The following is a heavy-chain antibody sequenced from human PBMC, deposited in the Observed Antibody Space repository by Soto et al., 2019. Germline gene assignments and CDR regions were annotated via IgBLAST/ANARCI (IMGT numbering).Heavy chain of an antibody. V-gene: IGHV4-61*01. Sequence: PXETRPLSLSDSGGSVRSVRYDWTWIRQPPGKGLEWSGYSYQSGTTNYNASLKSRVTISIDTYKNQFFLKLNSVTAADTAVYYCARDSSGRHDYWGQGTLVTVSS. CDR2: SYQSGTT. CDR1: GGSVRSVRYD. J-gene: IGHJ4*02. D-gene: IGHD3-22*01. CDR3: ARDSSGRHDY.